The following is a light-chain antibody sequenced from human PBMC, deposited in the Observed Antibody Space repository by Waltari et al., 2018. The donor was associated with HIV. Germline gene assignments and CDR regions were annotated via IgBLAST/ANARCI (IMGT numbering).Light chain of an antibody. CDR1: QSISTW. V-gene: IGKV1-5*03. J-gene: IGKJ1*01. CDR2: KAS. CDR3: QQYNSYPWT. Sequence: DIQMTQSPSTLSASVGDRITITCRASQSISTWLAWYRKKPVKAPNLLIYKASSLESGVPARFSGSGCGTEFTLTISRLQPDDFATYYCQQYNSYPWTFGQGTKLEI.